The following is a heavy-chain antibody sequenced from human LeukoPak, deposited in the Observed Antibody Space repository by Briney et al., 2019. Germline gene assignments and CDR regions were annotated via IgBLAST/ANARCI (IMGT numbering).Heavy chain of an antibody. V-gene: IGHV4-59*01. J-gene: IGHJ3*02. Sequence: SETLSLTCTVSGGSISSYYWSWIRQPAGKGLEWIGYIYYSGSTNYNPSLKSRVTISVDTSKNQFSLKLSSVTAADTAVYYCARRFYGDYLEHAFDIWGQGTMVTVSS. CDR3: ARRFYGDYLEHAFDI. CDR2: IYYSGST. D-gene: IGHD4-17*01. CDR1: GGSISSYY.